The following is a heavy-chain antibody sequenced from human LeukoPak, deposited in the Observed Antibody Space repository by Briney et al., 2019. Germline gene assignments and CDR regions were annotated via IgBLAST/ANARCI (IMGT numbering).Heavy chain of an antibody. CDR1: GFSFSSYE. D-gene: IGHD3-22*01. J-gene: IGHJ2*01. V-gene: IGHV3-7*04. Sequence: GSLRLSCAASGFSFSSYEMNWVRQAPGKGLEWVANIKQDGSEKYYVDAVKGRFSISRDNAKNLLYLQMNSLRAEDTAVYYCARTQAYYGSSPRGHFDLWGRGTLVTVSS. CDR3: ARTQAYYGSSPRGHFDL. CDR2: IKQDGSEK.